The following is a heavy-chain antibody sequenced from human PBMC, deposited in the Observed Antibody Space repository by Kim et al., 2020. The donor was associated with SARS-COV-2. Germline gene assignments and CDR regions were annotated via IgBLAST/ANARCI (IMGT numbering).Heavy chain of an antibody. J-gene: IGHJ4*02. CDR2: IRNKGNCYAT. CDR1: GLTFPDHY. Sequence: GGSLRLSCAASGLTFPDHYMHWVRQAPGKGLEWVCCIRNKGNCYATQYAAPVKGRFNIARDDSKSSLYLQMNSLNIEDTAIYYCTRRKDTPGYYFDLWGRGTLVTVSS. CDR3: TRRKDTPGYYFDL. V-gene: IGHV3-72*01. D-gene: IGHD3-9*01.